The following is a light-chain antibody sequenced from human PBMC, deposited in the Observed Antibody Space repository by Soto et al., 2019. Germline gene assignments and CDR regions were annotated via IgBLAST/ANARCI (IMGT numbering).Light chain of an antibody. J-gene: IGKJ3*01. Sequence: ELVLTQSPGTLSLSPGEGATLACRASQTISNTYLAWYQQKPGQAPRRLIYGASSRATGIPDRFSGSGSGTDFTLTISGLEPEDFAVYYCQSDGRTVCTFGPGTKVDIK. V-gene: IGKV3-20*01. CDR3: QSDGRTVCT. CDR2: GAS. CDR1: QTISNTY.